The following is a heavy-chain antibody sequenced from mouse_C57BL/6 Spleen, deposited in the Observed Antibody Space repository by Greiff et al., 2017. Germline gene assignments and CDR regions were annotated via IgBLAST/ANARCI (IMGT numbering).Heavy chain of an antibody. CDR3: AREVYYDYAGFAY. D-gene: IGHD2-4*01. V-gene: IGHV1-9*01. Sequence: QVQLKQPGAELMKPGASVKFSCKATGYTFTGYWIEWVKQRPGHGLEWIGVIYPGSGSTNYNEKFKGKATFTADTSSNTASMQLSSLTTEDSAIYNGAREVYYDYAGFAYWGQGTLVTVSA. CDR1: GYTFTGYW. J-gene: IGHJ3*01. CDR2: IYPGSGST.